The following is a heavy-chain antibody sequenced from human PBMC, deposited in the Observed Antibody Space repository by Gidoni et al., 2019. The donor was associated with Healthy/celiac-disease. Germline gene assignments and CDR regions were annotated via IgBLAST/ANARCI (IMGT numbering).Heavy chain of an antibody. CDR2: IYNSGST. V-gene: IGHV4-31*03. J-gene: IGHJ6*02. D-gene: IGHD3-3*01. CDR1: VGSISTGGYS. CDR3: ARENFWSGYDGYYYYGMDV. Sequence: QVQLQESGPGLVKPSQTLSLSCPFSVGSISTGGYSWSWSRQHPGKGLEWLGYIYNSGSTYYNPTLKSRVTISVDTSKNQFSLKLSSVTAADTAVYYCARENFWSGYDGYYYYGMDVWGQGTTVTVSS.